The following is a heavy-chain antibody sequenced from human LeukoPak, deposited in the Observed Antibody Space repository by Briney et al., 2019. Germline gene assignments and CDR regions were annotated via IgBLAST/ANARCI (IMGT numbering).Heavy chain of an antibody. CDR2: IRYEGSNK. CDR1: VFTFSGYG. Sequence: GGSLRLSRAASVFTFSGYGMHWVRQATGKGLEWVAFIRYEGSNKYYADSVKGRFTISRDNSKNTLYLQMNSLRAEDTAVYYCANMTPSCSSTSCSSVYWCQGTLVTVSS. D-gene: IGHD2-2*01. J-gene: IGHJ4*02. V-gene: IGHV3-30*02. CDR3: ANMTPSCSSTSCSSVY.